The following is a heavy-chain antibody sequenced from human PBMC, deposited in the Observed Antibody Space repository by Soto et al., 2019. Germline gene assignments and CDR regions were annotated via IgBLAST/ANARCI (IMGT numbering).Heavy chain of an antibody. CDR2: INAGNGNT. Sequence: ASVNVSCKASGYTFTSYAMHWVRQAPGQRLEWMGWINAGNGNTKYSQKFQGRVTITRDTSASTAYMELSSLRSEDTAVYYCARDEGGYYGSGSYYNYYFDYWGQGTLVTVSS. CDR1: GYTFTSYA. D-gene: IGHD3-10*01. J-gene: IGHJ4*02. CDR3: ARDEGGYYGSGSYYNYYFDY. V-gene: IGHV1-3*01.